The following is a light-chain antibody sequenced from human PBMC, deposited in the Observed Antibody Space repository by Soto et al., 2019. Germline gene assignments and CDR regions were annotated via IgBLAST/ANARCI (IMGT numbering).Light chain of an antibody. CDR3: SSYTSSSTLGV. Sequence: QSVLTQPASVSGSPGQSIPISCTGTSSDVGGYNYVSWYQQHPGKAPKLMIYDVSNRPSGVSNRFSGSKSGNTASLTISGLQAEDEADYYCSSYTSSSTLGVFGGGTQLTVL. CDR2: DVS. V-gene: IGLV2-14*01. CDR1: SSDVGGYNY. J-gene: IGLJ3*02.